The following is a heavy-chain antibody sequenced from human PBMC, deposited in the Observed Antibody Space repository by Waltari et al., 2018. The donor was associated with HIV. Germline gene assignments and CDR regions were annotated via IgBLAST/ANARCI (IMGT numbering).Heavy chain of an antibody. V-gene: IGHV3-53*05. Sequence: AESGGTLIQPGGSLRLSCVADAFFVNTYYMTWVRQAPGKSLEWVAIIYPGGDTHYSDSVKGRFSLSRDNFRNTVFLQMNNLIFDDTALYFCAKGVRYLGPWGPGTRVTVSS. CDR3: AKGVRYLGP. CDR2: IYPGGDT. J-gene: IGHJ5*02. CDR1: AFFVNTYY. D-gene: IGHD3-9*01.